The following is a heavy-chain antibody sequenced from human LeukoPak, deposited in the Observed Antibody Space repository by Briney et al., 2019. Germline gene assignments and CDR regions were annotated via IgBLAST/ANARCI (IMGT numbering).Heavy chain of an antibody. J-gene: IGHJ3*02. CDR1: GGTFSSYA. D-gene: IGHD2-15*01. V-gene: IGHV1-69*06. CDR3: ARDGGETLTLDAFDI. Sequence: SVKVSCKASGGTFSSYAIHWVRQAPGQGLEWMGGIIPIFGTTNYAQNFQGRVTITADKSTSIAYMELSSLRSEDTAVFYCARDGGETLTLDAFDIWGQGTRVTVSS. CDR2: IIPIFGTT.